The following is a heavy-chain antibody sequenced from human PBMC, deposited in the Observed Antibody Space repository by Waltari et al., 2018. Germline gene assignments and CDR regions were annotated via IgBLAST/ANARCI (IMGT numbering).Heavy chain of an antibody. D-gene: IGHD3-10*01. V-gene: IGHV3-48*01. CDR3: AREYYTHFDY. CDR1: GFNFSSYS. J-gene: IGHJ4*02. CDR2: ISSSSSTV. Sequence: EVHLVQSGGGLVQPGGSLSLSCAASGFNFSSYSMDWFRQAPGKGLEWVSYISSSSSTVYYADSVKGRFTISRDNAKNSLYLQMNSLRAEDTAVYCCAREYYTHFDYWGQGTLVTVSS.